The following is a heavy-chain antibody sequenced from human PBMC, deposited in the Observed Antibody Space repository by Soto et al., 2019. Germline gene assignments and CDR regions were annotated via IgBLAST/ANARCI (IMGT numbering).Heavy chain of an antibody. CDR1: GFTFSSYE. CDR3: ARDSRLDYYGSGSYFDY. Sequence: GGSLRLSCAASGFTFSSYEMNWVRQAPGKGLEWVSYISSSGSTIYYADSVKGRFTISRDNAKNSLYLQMNSLRAEDTAVNYCARDSRLDYYGSGSYFDYWGQGTLVTVSS. V-gene: IGHV3-48*03. J-gene: IGHJ4*02. CDR2: ISSSGSTI. D-gene: IGHD3-10*01.